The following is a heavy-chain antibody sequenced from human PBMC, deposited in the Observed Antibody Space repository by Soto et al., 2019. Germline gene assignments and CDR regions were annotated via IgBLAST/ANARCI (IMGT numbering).Heavy chain of an antibody. Sequence: QVQLQESGPGLVKPSETLSLTCTVSGGSISTYNYYCSWVRQHPGEGLEWIAYIDHGGTAHSNPSLMSRVSISVETSKHQFSLRLSSVSAADTAIYVCEREVMMPIASEGFDVWCQGTMVTVSS. D-gene: IGHD2-2*01. J-gene: IGHJ3*01. CDR1: GGSISTYNYY. CDR2: IDHGGTA. V-gene: IGHV4-31*03. CDR3: EREVMMPIASEGFDV.